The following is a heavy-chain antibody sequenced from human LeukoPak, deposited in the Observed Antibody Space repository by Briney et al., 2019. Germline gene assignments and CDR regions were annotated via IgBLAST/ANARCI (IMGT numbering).Heavy chain of an antibody. CDR3: ARPYGSGSYYT. V-gene: IGHV4-38-2*02. CDR2: MYHSGST. J-gene: IGHJ4*02. D-gene: IGHD3-10*01. CDR1: GYSISSGYY. Sequence: SETLSLTCTVSGYSISSGYYWGWIRQPPGKGLEWIGSMYHSGSTYYNPSLKSRVATSVDTSKNHFSLKLSSVTAADTAVYYCARPYGSGSYYTWGQGTLVTVSS.